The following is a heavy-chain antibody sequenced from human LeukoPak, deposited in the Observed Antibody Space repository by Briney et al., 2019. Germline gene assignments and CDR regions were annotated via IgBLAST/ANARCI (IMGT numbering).Heavy chain of an antibody. D-gene: IGHD2-2*01. CDR2: IYYSGST. J-gene: IGHJ3*02. V-gene: IGHV4-39*01. CDR3: ASSPEGGYCGSTSCYGAFDI. CDR1: GGSLSSSSYY. Sequence: SETLSLTCTVSGGSLSSSSYYWGWIRQPPGKGLEWIGSIYYSGSTYYNPSLKSRVTISVDTSKNQFSLKLSSVTAADTAVYYCASSPEGGYCGSTSCYGAFDIWGQGTMVTVSS.